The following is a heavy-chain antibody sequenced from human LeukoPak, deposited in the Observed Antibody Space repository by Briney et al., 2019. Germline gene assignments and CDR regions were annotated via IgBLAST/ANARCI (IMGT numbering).Heavy chain of an antibody. J-gene: IGHJ4*02. CDR1: GYIFTSYY. D-gene: IGHD2-21*02. Sequence: GASVKVSCKASGYIFTSYYIHWVRQAPGEGLEWMGIINPTGGSTSYAQKFQGRVTMIRDTSTSTVYMELSSLRSEDTAVYYCARDHYHKIHSVMVTAPDYWGQGTLVIVSS. CDR2: INPTGGST. V-gene: IGHV1-46*01. CDR3: ARDHYHKIHSVMVTAPDY.